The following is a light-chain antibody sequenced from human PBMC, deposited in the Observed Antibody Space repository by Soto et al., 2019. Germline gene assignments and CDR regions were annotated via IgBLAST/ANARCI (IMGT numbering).Light chain of an antibody. CDR2: DAS. CDR3: QQYNSSSWT. Sequence: DIQMTQSPSTLSASVGERVTITCRASQSISSWLAWHQQKPGKAPKVLIYDASSLESGVPSRFSGSGYGTEFTLTISSLQPDDFATYYCQQYNSSSWTFGQGTKVDIK. J-gene: IGKJ1*01. V-gene: IGKV1-5*01. CDR1: QSISSW.